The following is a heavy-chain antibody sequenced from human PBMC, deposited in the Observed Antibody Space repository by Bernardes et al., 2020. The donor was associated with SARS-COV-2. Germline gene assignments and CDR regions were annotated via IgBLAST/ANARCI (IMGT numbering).Heavy chain of an antibody. CDR1: GGSISSHY. D-gene: IGHD6-6*01. Sequence: SETLSLTCTVSGGSISSHYWSWIRQPPGKGLEWIGSIYYSGSTTYNPSLKSRVTLSVDTSKSQFSLKLSSVTAADTAVYYCATESRSSSSEWHFDLWGRGTLVTVSS. CDR2: IYYSGST. CDR3: ATESRSSSSEWHFDL. J-gene: IGHJ2*01. V-gene: IGHV4-59*11.